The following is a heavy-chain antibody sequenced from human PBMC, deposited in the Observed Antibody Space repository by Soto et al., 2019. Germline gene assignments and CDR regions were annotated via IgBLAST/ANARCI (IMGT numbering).Heavy chain of an antibody. CDR1: GYTFTSYD. CDR2: MNPNSGNT. D-gene: IGHD3-3*01. Sequence: QVQLVQSGAEVKKPGASVKVSCKASGYTFTSYDINWVRQATGQGLEWMGWMNPNSGNTGYAQKFQGGVTMTRNTSISTAYMELSSLRSEDTAVYYCARVPTLVTIFGVVIIRGWFDPWGQGTLVTVSS. CDR3: ARVPTLVTIFGVVIIRGWFDP. J-gene: IGHJ5*02. V-gene: IGHV1-8*01.